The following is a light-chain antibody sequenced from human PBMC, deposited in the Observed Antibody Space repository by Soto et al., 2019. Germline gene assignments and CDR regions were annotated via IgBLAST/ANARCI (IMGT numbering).Light chain of an antibody. CDR1: SSDVGGYNY. CDR2: DVN. CDR3: CSYAGSYSVV. V-gene: IGLV2-11*01. J-gene: IGLJ2*01. Sequence: QSALTQPRSVSGSPGQSVTISCTGTSSDVGGYNYVSWYQQHPGKAPKLMIYDVNQRSSGVPDRFSCYKSGNAASLTSSGLQAEDEADYYCCSYAGSYSVVFGGGTKVTVL.